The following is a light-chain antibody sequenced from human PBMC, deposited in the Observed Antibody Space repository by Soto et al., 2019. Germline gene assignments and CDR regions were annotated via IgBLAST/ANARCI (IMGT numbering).Light chain of an antibody. J-gene: IGLJ1*01. CDR1: SSDVCGYNY. CDR3: SSYTTSNTRQIV. CDR2: DVS. Sequence: SALAQPASVSGSPGQSITISCTGTSSDVCGYNYVSWYQHHPGKAPKLMIFDVSNRPSGVSNRFSGSKSGNTASLTISGLQPEEEADYYCSSYTTSNTRQIVFGTGTKVTVL. V-gene: IGLV2-14*03.